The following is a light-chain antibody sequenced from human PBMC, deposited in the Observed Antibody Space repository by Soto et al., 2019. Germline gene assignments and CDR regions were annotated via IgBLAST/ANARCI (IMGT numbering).Light chain of an antibody. CDR2: KTS. V-gene: IGKV1-5*03. J-gene: IGKJ1*01. CDR1: QSISSW. Sequence: DIQLTQSPSTLSASVGDRVTITRRASQSISSWLAWYQQKPGKAPKFLIYKTSNLESGVPSRFSGSGSGTEFTLTSSSLQPDDFATYYCQYYNNYCWTFGQGTKVEIK. CDR3: QYYNNYCWT.